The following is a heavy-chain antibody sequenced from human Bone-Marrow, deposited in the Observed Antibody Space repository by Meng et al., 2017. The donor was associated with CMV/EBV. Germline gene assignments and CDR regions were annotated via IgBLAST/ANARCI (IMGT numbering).Heavy chain of an antibody. CDR2: IDHNENT. V-gene: IGHV4-34*01. CDR1: GGSLRDSF. Sequence: SETLSLTCAVYGGSLRDSFWTWIRQTPGKGLEWIGEIDHNENTNYNPSLGGRATMSVDTSKNQFSLKVRSVTAADTAVYYCARAGVWLPHQWSQGTPVTVSS. D-gene: IGHD5-12*01. J-gene: IGHJ1*01. CDR3: ARAGVWLPHQ.